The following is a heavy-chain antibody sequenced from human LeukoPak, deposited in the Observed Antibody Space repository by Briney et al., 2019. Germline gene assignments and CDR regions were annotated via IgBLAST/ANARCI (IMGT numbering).Heavy chain of an antibody. CDR1: GGSISSHY. CDR3: AAVEYSSSYLDY. D-gene: IGHD6-6*01. Sequence: PSETLSLTCTVSGGSISSHYWSWIRQPPGKGLEWIGYIYYSGSTNYNASLKSRVTISVDTSKNQFSLKLSSVTAADTAVYYCAAVEYSSSYLDYWGQGTLVTVSS. V-gene: IGHV4-59*11. J-gene: IGHJ4*02. CDR2: IYYSGST.